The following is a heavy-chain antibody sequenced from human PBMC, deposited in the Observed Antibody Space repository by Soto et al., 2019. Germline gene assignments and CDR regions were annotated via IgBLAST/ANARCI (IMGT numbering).Heavy chain of an antibody. CDR3: ARGPILRFLEWLLYYYYYYGMDV. J-gene: IGHJ6*02. CDR1: GGTFSSYA. Sequence: SVKVSCKASGGTFSSYAISWVRQAPGQGLEWMGGIIPIFVTANYAQKFEGRVTITADESTSTAYMELHSLRSEDTAVYYCARGPILRFLEWLLYYYYYYGMDVWGQGTTVTVSS. D-gene: IGHD3-3*01. CDR2: IIPIFVTA. V-gene: IGHV1-69*13.